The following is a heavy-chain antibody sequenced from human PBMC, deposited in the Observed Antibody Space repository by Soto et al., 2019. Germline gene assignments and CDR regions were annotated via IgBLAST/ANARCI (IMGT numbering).Heavy chain of an antibody. Sequence: GGSLRLSCAASGFTFSSYAMSWVRQAPGKGLEWVSAISGSGGSTYYADSVKGRFTISRDNSKNTLYLQMNSLRAEDTAVYYCAERVWSGYYTDDYFDYWGQGTLVTVSS. CDR3: AERVWSGYYTDDYFDY. CDR2: ISGSGGST. CDR1: GFTFSSYA. V-gene: IGHV3-23*01. D-gene: IGHD3-3*01. J-gene: IGHJ4*02.